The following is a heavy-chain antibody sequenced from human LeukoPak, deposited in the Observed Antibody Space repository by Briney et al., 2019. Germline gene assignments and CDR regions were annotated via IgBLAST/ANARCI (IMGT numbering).Heavy chain of an antibody. D-gene: IGHD5-18*01. CDR1: GFTFGDHA. V-gene: IGHV3-49*04. CDR2: IRSKGYGGTT. CDR3: TRGPTQQWVYYGMDV. J-gene: IGHJ6*02. Sequence: GGSLRLSCTTSGFTFGDHAMSWVRQAPGEGLEWVGFIRSKGYGGTTEYAASVKGRFAISRDDSKSIAYLQMNSLKTEDTAVYYCTRGPTQQWVYYGMDVWGQGTTVIVSS.